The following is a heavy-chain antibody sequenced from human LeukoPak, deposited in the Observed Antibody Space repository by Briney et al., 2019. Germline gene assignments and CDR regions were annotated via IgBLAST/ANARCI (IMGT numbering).Heavy chain of an antibody. CDR3: ASITTTRVYYYYGMDV. J-gene: IGHJ6*02. D-gene: IGHD4-11*01. Sequence: ASVNVSCKAPGYTFTGYYMHWVRQAPGQGLEWMGWINPNSGGTNYAQKFQGRVTMTRDTSISTAYMELSRLRSDDTAVYYCASITTTRVYYYYGMDVWGQGTTVTVSS. V-gene: IGHV1-2*02. CDR1: GYTFTGYY. CDR2: INPNSGGT.